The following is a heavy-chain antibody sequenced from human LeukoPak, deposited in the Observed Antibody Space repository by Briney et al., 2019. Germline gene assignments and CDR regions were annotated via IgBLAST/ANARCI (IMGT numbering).Heavy chain of an antibody. CDR3: AGGAKDYVGFYYYYGMDV. V-gene: IGHV4-39*01. J-gene: IGHJ6*02. CDR1: GGSISSSSYY. Sequence: SETLSLTCTVSGGSISSSSYYWGWIRQPPGKGLEWIGSIYYSGSTYYNPSLKSRVTISVGTSKNQFSLKLSSVTAADTAVYYCAGGAKDYVGFYYYYGMDVWGQGTTVTVSS. CDR2: IYYSGST. D-gene: IGHD4-17*01.